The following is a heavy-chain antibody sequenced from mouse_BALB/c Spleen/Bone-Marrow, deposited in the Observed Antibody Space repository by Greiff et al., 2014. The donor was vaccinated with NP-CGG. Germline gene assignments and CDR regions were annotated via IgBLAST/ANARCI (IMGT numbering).Heavy chain of an antibody. V-gene: IGHV1S41*01. CDR2: FAPGSGNT. J-gene: IGHJ1*01. CDR3: ARARSTVITTWYFDV. D-gene: IGHD2-4*01. CDR1: GYTFTSYW. Sequence: DLVKPGASVKLSCKASGYTFTSYWINWIKQRPGQGLEWIGRFAPGSGNTYYNEMFKGKATLTVGTSSSTAYIRLSSLSSEDSAVYFCARARSTVITTWYFDVWGAGTTVTVSS.